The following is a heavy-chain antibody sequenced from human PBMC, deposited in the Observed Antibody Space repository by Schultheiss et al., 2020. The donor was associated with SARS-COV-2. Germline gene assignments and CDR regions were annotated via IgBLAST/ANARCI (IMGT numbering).Heavy chain of an antibody. CDR3: ARAAAGDY. CDR1: GFTFSSYG. V-gene: IGHV3-30*03. J-gene: IGHJ4*02. CDR2: ISYDGSNK. Sequence: SLKISCAASGFTFSSYGMHWVRQAPGKGLEWVAVISYDGSNKYYADSVKGRFTISRDNSKNTLYLQMNSLRAEDTAVYYCARAAAGDYWGQGTLVTVSS. D-gene: IGHD6-13*01.